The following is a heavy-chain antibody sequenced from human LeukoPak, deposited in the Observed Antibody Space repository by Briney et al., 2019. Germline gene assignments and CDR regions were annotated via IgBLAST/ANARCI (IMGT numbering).Heavy chain of an antibody. CDR2: IKQDGSES. V-gene: IGHV3-7*01. J-gene: IGHJ6*02. CDR1: GFTFSSYW. D-gene: IGHD1-26*01. CDR3: ARDVTHSGSYHLYYYYGMDV. Sequence: GGSPRLSCAASGFTFSSYWMILVRQAPGKGLALVANIKQDGSESYYVDSVKGRFTISRDTAKYSLYLQMNSLRAEDTALYYCARDVTHSGSYHLYYYYGMDVWGQGTTVTVSS.